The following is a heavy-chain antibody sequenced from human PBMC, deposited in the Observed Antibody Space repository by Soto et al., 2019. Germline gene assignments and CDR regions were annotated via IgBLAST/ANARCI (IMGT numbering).Heavy chain of an antibody. J-gene: IGHJ5*02. CDR1: GGSISSSSYY. V-gene: IGHV4-39*07. D-gene: IGHD2-2*01. CDR2: IYYSGST. Sequence: SETLSLTCTVSGGSISSSSYYWGWIRQPPGKGLEWIGSIYYSGSTYYNPSLKSRVTISVDTSKNQFSLQLKSMTAADTAVYYCAKLSCTSSTCYFPGWFDPWGQGTLVTVSS. CDR3: AKLSCTSSTCYFPGWFDP.